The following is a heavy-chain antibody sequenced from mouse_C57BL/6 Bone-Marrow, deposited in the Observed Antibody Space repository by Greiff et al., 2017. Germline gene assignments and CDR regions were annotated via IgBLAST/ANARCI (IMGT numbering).Heavy chain of an antibody. CDR3: TRREIYYYGSSFAD. D-gene: IGHD1-1*01. J-gene: IGHJ3*01. Sequence: VQLQQSGAELVRPGASVTLSCKASGYTFTDYEMHWVKQTPVHGLEWIGAIDPETGGTAYNQKFKGKAILTADKSSSTAYMELRSLTSEDSAVYYCTRREIYYYGSSFADGGQGTLVTVSA. CDR2: IDPETGGT. V-gene: IGHV1-15*01. CDR1: GYTFTDYE.